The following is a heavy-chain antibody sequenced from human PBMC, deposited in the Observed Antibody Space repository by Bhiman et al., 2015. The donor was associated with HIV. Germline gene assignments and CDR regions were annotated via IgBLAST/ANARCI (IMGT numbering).Heavy chain of an antibody. V-gene: IGHV3-30-3*01. J-gene: IGHJ4*02. CDR1: GFTFSSYV. D-gene: IGHD6-19*01. CDR3: ARDWVAVTGTPYDY. Sequence: VQLVESGGGLVKPGGSLRLSCAASGFTFSSYVMHWVRQAPGKGLEWVAIISYDGSNKYYADSVKGRFTISRDNSKNTLYLQMNSLRAEDTAVYYCARDWVAVTGTPYDYWGQGTLVTVSS. CDR2: ISYDGSNK.